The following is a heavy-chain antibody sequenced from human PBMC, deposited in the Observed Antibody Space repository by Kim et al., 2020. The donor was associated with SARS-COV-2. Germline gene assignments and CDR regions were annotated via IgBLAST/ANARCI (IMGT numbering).Heavy chain of an antibody. CDR3: ARRVVVPADQDNWFDP. D-gene: IGHD2-2*01. CDR1: GGSISSYY. J-gene: IGHJ5*02. V-gene: IGHV4-59*08. Sequence: SETLSLTCTVSGGSISSYYWSWIRQPPGKGLEWIGYIYYSGSTNYNPSLKSRVTISVDTSKNQFSLKLSSVTAADTAVYYCARRVVVPADQDNWFDPWGQGTLVTVSS. CDR2: IYYSGST.